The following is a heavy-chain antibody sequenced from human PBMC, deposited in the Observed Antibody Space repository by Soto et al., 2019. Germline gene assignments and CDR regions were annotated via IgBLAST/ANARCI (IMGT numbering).Heavy chain of an antibody. D-gene: IGHD6-19*01. V-gene: IGHV1-18*01. J-gene: IGHJ3*02. CDR1: GYTFTSYG. CDR2: ISAYNGNT. CDR3: FSGWKGVDAFDI. Sequence: GTSVKVSCTASGYTFTSYGISWVRQAPGQGLEWMGWISAYNGNTNYAQKLQGRVTMTTDTSTSTAYMELRSLRSDDTAVYYCFSGWKGVDAFDIWGQGTMVTVSS.